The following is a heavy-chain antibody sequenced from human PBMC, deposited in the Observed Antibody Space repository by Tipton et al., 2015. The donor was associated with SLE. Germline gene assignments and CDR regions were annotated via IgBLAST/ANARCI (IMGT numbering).Heavy chain of an antibody. D-gene: IGHD3-22*01. Sequence: RSLRLSCAASGFTFGSYGMHWVRQAPGKGLEWVALISYDRSDKYYADSVKGRFTISRDNSKNTLNLEMNSLRAEDTAVYYCARDNSGYHLFDYWGQGTLVTVSS. CDR2: ISYDRSDK. V-gene: IGHV3-33*05. J-gene: IGHJ4*02. CDR3: ARDNSGYHLFDY. CDR1: GFTFGSYG.